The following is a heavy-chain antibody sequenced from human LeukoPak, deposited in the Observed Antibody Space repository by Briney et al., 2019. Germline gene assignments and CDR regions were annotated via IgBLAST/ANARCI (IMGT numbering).Heavy chain of an antibody. V-gene: IGHV4-59*12. D-gene: IGHD2-15*01. CDR1: GGSISSYY. Sequence: SETLSLTCTVSGGSISSYYWSWIRQPPGKGLEWIGYIYYSGSTNYNPSLMSRVTISVDTSKNQFSLKLSSVTAADTAVYYCARGQGLDFDIWGRGTMVTVSS. CDR2: IYYSGST. J-gene: IGHJ3*02. CDR3: ARGQGLDFDI.